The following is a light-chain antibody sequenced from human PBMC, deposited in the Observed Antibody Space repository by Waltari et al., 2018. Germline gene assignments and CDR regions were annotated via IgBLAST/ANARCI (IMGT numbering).Light chain of an antibody. Sequence: DIQLTQSPSFLSASVVDRVTLTCRASQGISSYLAWSQQQPGEAPKLLISAASTLQSGVPSRFSGSRSGTEFTLTIRSLQPEDFATYNCQQLNSFPYTFGKGTKLDIK. CDR2: AAS. CDR3: QQLNSFPYT. V-gene: IGKV1-9*01. CDR1: QGISSY. J-gene: IGKJ2*01.